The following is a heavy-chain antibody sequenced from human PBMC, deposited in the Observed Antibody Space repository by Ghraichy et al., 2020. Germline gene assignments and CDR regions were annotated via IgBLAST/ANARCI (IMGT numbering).Heavy chain of an antibody. V-gene: IGHV4-59*01. Sequence: SQTLSLTCTVPGASISHYYWNWIRQPPGKRLEWIGFSWSPHDNPSLKSPVIISVATSKNQFSLRLTFVTAPDTAVYYCAGARDIVPRQNPYYFDYWGQGTMVTVSS. CDR3: AGARDIVPRQNPYYFDY. J-gene: IGHJ4*02. CDR1: GASISHYY. CDR2: SWSP. D-gene: IGHD5-12*01.